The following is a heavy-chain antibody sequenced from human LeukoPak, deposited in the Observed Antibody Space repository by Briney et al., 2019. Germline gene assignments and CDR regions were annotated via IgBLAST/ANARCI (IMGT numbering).Heavy chain of an antibody. Sequence: GGSLRLSCAASGFTFSSYWMSWVRQAPRKGLEWVANIKQDGSEKYYVDSVKGRFTISRDNAKNSLYLQMNSLRAEDTAVYYCARDAPGITIFGAGWGQGTLVTVSS. CDR3: ARDAPGITIFGAG. D-gene: IGHD3-3*01. CDR1: GFTFSSYW. V-gene: IGHV3-7*01. CDR2: IKQDGSEK. J-gene: IGHJ4*02.